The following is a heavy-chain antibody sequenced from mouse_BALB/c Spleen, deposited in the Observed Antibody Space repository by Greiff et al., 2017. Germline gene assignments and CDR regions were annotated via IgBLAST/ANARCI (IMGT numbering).Heavy chain of an antibody. V-gene: IGHV1-20*02. D-gene: IGHD2-4*01. CDR2: INPYNGDT. CDR3: AREGSTMITTFAY. J-gene: IGHJ3*01. Sequence: VQLQQSGPELVKPGASVKISCKASGYSFTGYFMNWVMQSHGKSLEWIGRINPYNGDTFYNQKFKGKATLTVDKSSSTAHMELRSLASEDSAVYYCAREGSTMITTFAYWGQGTLVTVSA. CDR1: GYSFTGYF.